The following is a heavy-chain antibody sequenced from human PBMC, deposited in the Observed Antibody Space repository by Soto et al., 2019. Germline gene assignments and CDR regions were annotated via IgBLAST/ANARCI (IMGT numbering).Heavy chain of an antibody. CDR1: GGTFSSYT. V-gene: IGHV1-69*02. CDR2: IIPILGIA. CDR3: ARTPQRGYDYLAFDY. J-gene: IGHJ4*02. Sequence: SVKVSCKASGGTFSSYTISWVRQAPGQGLEWMGRIIPILGIANYAQKFQGRVTITADKSTSTAYMELSSLRSEDTAVYYCARTPQRGYDYLAFDYWGQGTLVTVSS. D-gene: IGHD5-12*01.